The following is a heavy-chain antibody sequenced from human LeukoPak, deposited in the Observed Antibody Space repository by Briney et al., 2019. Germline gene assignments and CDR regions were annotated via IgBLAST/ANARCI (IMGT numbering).Heavy chain of an antibody. Sequence: GRSLRLSCAASGFTFSSYAMHWVRQAPGKGLEWVSAISGSGGSTYYADSVKGRFTISRDNSKNTLYLQMNSLRAEDTAVYYCAKPHVIVVVPAAIDYGMDVWGKGTTVTVSS. J-gene: IGHJ6*04. CDR1: GFTFSSYA. D-gene: IGHD2-2*01. CDR2: ISGSGGST. CDR3: AKPHVIVVVPAAIDYGMDV. V-gene: IGHV3-23*01.